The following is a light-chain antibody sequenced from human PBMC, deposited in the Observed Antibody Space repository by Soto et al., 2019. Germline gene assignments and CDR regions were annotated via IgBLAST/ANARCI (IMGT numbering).Light chain of an antibody. J-gene: IGKJ1*01. V-gene: IGKV3-15*01. CDR3: QQYENWTWK. CDR2: AAS. Sequence: ERVVTQSPVTLSVSPGEGATLSCRASESVSTNLAWYQHKPGQAPRLLIYAASTRATGVPARFSGSGSGTEFTLTISSLQSEDVAAYYCQQYENWTWKFGQGTKVDMK. CDR1: ESVSTN.